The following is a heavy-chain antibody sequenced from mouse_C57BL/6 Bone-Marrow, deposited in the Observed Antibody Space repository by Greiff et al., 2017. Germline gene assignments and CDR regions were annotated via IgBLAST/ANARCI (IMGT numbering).Heavy chain of an antibody. CDR1: GYTFTSYG. J-gene: IGHJ1*03. D-gene: IGHD2-14*01. CDR2: IYPRSGNT. Sequence: QVQLQQSGAELARPGASVKLSCKASGYTFTSYGISWVKQRTGQGLEWIGEIYPRSGNTYYNEKFKGKATLTADKSSSTAYMELRSLTSEDSAVYFCVSRAKVRRWYFDVWGTGTTVTVSS. CDR3: VSRAKVRRWYFDV. V-gene: IGHV1-81*01.